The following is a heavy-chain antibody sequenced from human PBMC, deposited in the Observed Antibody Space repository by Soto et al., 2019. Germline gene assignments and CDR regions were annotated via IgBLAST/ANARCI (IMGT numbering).Heavy chain of an antibody. J-gene: IGHJ6*02. CDR1: GDSVSTAY. D-gene: IGHD3-3*01. CDR2: IYNGGSP. CDR3: ARGEWFLRGYGMDV. V-gene: IGHV4-59*02. Sequence: QVQLQESGPGLVKPSETLSLTCTVSGDSVSTAYWSWIRQPPGKRLEYIGFIYNGGSPNYNPSLESRVTIPPDTSKNQFSLKLTSVTAADTAVYYCARGEWFLRGYGMDVWGRGTTVTVS.